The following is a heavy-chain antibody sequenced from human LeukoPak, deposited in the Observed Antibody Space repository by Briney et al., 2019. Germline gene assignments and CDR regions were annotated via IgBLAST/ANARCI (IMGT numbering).Heavy chain of an antibody. Sequence: SSETLSLTCTVSGGSISSYYWSWIRQPAGKGLEWIGRIYTSGSTNYNPSLKSRVTMSVDTSKNQFSLKLSSVAAADTAVYYCARECCSGGSCYGFGDNWFDPWGQGTLVTVSS. CDR1: GGSISSYY. D-gene: IGHD2-15*01. CDR3: ARECCSGGSCYGFGDNWFDP. J-gene: IGHJ5*02. CDR2: IYTSGST. V-gene: IGHV4-4*07.